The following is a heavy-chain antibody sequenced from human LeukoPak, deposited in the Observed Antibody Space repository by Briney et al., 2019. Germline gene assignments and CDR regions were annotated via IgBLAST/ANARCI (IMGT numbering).Heavy chain of an antibody. J-gene: IGHJ4*02. Sequence: GGSLGLSCAASGFTFSSYSMSWVRQAPGKGLEWVSTINTRNVIYYADSVKGQFTISRDDAKNSLYLQMNSLRVEDTAVYYCARDASAWARDCWGQGTPVTVSS. CDR2: INTRNVI. V-gene: IGHV3-21*01. CDR3: ARDASAWARDC. D-gene: IGHD2-21*01. CDR1: GFTFSSYS.